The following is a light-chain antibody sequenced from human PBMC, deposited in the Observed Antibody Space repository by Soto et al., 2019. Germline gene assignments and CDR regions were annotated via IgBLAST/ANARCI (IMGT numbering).Light chain of an antibody. J-gene: IGLJ1*01. CDR2: GNS. CDR1: SSNIGAGYD. V-gene: IGLV1-40*01. Sequence: QSVLTQPPSVSGAAGQRVTISCTGSSSNIGAGYDVHWYQQLPGTAPKLLIYGNSNRPSGVPDRFSGSKSGTSASLAITGLXAEDEADYYCQSYDSSLSGYVFGTGTKVTVL. CDR3: QSYDSSLSGYV.